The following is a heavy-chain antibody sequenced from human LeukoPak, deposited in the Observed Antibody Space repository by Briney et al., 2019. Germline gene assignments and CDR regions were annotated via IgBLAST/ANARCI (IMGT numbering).Heavy chain of an antibody. J-gene: IGHJ4*02. CDR2: IYYTGKT. D-gene: IGHD3-10*01. Sequence: SETLPLICTVSGDSVSNGNYYWSWLRQPPGKALEWIGYIYYTGKTYYNPSLEGRVTILVDTSRNHFSVKLSSVTAADTAVYYCARSQNYYGSGDYWSQGTLVTVSS. CDR3: ARSQNYYGSGDY. V-gene: IGHV4-61*03. CDR1: GDSVSNGNYY.